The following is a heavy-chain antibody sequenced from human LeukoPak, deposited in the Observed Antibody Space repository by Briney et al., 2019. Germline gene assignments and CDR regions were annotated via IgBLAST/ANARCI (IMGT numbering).Heavy chain of an antibody. V-gene: IGHV4-34*01. CDR3: ASPRPGTMVRGVSPSRYYYYGMDV. CDR1: GGSFSGYY. D-gene: IGHD3-10*01. Sequence: SETLSLTCAVYGGSFSGYYWSWIRQPPGKGLEWIGEINHSGSTNYNPSLKSRVTISVDTSKNQFSLKLSSVTAADTAVYYCASPRPGTMVRGVSPSRYYYYGMDVWGQGTTVTVSS. CDR2: INHSGST. J-gene: IGHJ6*02.